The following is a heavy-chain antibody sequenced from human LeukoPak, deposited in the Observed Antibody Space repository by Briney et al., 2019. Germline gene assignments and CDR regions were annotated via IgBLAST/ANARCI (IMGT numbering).Heavy chain of an antibody. CDR1: GFTFTTYW. Sequence: GGSLRLSCAASGFTFTTYWMSWVRQAPGKGLEWVSYISSSGSTIYYADSVKGRFTISRDNAKNSLYLQMNSLRAEDTAVYYCARDGRMATTDTEQFDYWGQGTLVTVSS. V-gene: IGHV3-48*04. CDR2: ISSSGSTI. CDR3: ARDGRMATTDTEQFDY. D-gene: IGHD5-24*01. J-gene: IGHJ4*02.